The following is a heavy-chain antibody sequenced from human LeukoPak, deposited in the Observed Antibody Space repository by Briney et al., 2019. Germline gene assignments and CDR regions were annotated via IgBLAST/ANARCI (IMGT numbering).Heavy chain of an antibody. CDR1: GFTFSSYS. CDR3: ANSVVAGSGGVDY. V-gene: IGHV3-21*01. CDR2: ISSSSSYI. Sequence: PGGSLRLSCAASGFTFSSYSMNWVRQAPGKGLEWVSSISSSSSYIYYADSVKGRFTISRDNAKNSLYLQMNSLRAEDTAVYYCANSVVAGSGGVDYWGQGTLVTVSS. J-gene: IGHJ4*02. D-gene: IGHD3-22*01.